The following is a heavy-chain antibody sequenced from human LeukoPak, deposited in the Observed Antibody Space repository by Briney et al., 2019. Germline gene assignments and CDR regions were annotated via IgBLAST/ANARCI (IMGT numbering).Heavy chain of an antibody. CDR2: IYYSGST. J-gene: IGHJ4*02. D-gene: IGHD3-3*01. Sequence: SETLSLTCTVSGGSISSSSYYWGWIRQPPGKGLEWIGSIYYSGSTYYNPSLKSRVTISVDTSKNQFSLKLSSVTAADTAVYYCASNPEIFGVVTYFDCWGQGTLVTVSS. CDR1: GGSISSSSYY. CDR3: ASNPEIFGVVTYFDC. V-gene: IGHV4-39*01.